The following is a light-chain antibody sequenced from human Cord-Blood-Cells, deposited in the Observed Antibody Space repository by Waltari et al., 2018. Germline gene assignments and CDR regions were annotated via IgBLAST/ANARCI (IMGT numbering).Light chain of an antibody. V-gene: IGLV2-11*01. CDR1: SSDVGGYNY. Sequence: QSALTQPRSVSGSPGQSVTISCTGTSSDVGGYNYVSWYQQHPGKAPKLMIYDVSKRPSGVPDLFSVSKSCNAASLTISGLQAEDEADYYCCSYAGSYTYVFGTGTKVTVL. J-gene: IGLJ1*01. CDR2: DVS. CDR3: CSYAGSYTYV.